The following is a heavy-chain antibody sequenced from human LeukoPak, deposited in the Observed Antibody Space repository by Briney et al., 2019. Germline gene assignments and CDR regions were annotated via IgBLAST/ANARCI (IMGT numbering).Heavy chain of an antibody. CDR1: GFSFSSNW. Sequence: GGSLRLSCAAPGFSFSSNWMGWVRQAPGKGLEWVAHIKRDGSQKYYLDSVKGRFTISRDNTKNSLYLQMNSLRVEDTAVYYCARLGLEVGGPNWFDPWGQGTLVTVSS. CDR2: IKRDGSQK. D-gene: IGHD1-1*01. J-gene: IGHJ5*02. CDR3: ARLGLEVGGPNWFDP. V-gene: IGHV3-7*01.